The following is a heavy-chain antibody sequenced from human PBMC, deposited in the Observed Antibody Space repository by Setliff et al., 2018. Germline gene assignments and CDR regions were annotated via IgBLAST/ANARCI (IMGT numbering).Heavy chain of an antibody. D-gene: IGHD6-13*01. CDR3: ARAGMAAANRKGVFEY. V-gene: IGHV1-18*01. J-gene: IGHJ4*02. CDR1: GFTFRNYA. Sequence: ASVKVSCKASGFTFRNYAISWGRQAPGQGLEWMGWISAYNGDTNYTQNLQGRVTLTTDTSTTTAYMELRSLRSDDTAVYTCARAGMAAANRKGVFEYWGQGTLVTVSS. CDR2: ISAYNGDT.